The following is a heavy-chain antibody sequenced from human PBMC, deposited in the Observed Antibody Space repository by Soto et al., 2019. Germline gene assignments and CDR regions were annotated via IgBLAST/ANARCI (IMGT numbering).Heavy chain of an antibody. J-gene: IGHJ3*02. D-gene: IGHD2-2*01. CDR3: ARGGLVVLSAAMESVLLYI. CDR2: INPSGGST. V-gene: IGHV1-46*03. Sequence: QVQLVQSGAEVKRPGASVKVSCKASGYTFTSYYMHWVRQAPGQGLEWMGIINPSGGSTSYAQKFQGRVTMTRDTSTITVYMELSSLRSEDTAVYYCARGGLVVLSAAMESVLLYIWGQGTMVTVSS. CDR1: GYTFTSYY.